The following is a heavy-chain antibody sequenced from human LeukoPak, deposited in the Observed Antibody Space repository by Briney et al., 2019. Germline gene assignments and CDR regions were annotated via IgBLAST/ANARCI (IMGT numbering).Heavy chain of an antibody. V-gene: IGHV1-8*01. D-gene: IGHD3-9*01. CDR1: GYTFTSYD. Sequence: ASVKVSCKDSGYTFTSYDVNWVRQATGQGLEWMGWMNPNSGNTGYAQKFQGRVTMTRKTSIRTAYMELSSLRSEDTAVYYCARGFDGFDPWGQGTLVTVSS. CDR2: MNPNSGNT. J-gene: IGHJ5*02. CDR3: ARGFDGFDP.